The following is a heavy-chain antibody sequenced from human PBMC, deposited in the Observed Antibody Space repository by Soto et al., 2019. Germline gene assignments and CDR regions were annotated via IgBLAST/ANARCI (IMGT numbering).Heavy chain of an antibody. CDR3: AKDSSGWPYSDY. J-gene: IGHJ4*02. Sequence: GVSLRLSCAASGYTFSSYDMSWVRQAPGKGLEWVSAISGTGGSTYYADSVKGRFTISRDSSKNTLYLQMNSLRAEDTALYYCAKDSSGWPYSDYWGQGTLVTVSS. CDR1: GYTFSSYD. CDR2: ISGTGGST. D-gene: IGHD6-19*01. V-gene: IGHV3-23*01.